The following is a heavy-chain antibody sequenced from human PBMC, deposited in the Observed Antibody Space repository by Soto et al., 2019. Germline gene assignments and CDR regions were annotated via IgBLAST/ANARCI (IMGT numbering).Heavy chain of an antibody. CDR2: ISGGGSST. Sequence: GGSLRLSCAGSGFTFSSYGMSWVRQAPGKGLEWVSSISGGGSSTYYADSVKGRFTISRDNSKNTLYLQMNSLKVEDTAVYYCAKRSPVSTYYFDYWGQGTLVTVSS. V-gene: IGHV3-23*01. CDR3: AKRSPVSTYYFDY. CDR1: GFTFSSYG. J-gene: IGHJ4*02.